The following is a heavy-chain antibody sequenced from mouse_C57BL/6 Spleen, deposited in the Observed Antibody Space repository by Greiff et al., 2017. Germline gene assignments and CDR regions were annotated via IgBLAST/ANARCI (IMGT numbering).Heavy chain of an antibody. Sequence: EVKLVESGGGLVKPGGSLTLSCAASGFTFSDYGMHWVRQAPEKGLEWVAYISSGSSTIYYADTVKGRFTISRDNAKNTLFLQMTSLRSEDTAMYYCAREDYDEGFAYWGQGTLVTVSA. D-gene: IGHD2-4*01. CDR1: GFTFSDYG. J-gene: IGHJ3*01. V-gene: IGHV5-17*01. CDR2: ISSGSSTI. CDR3: AREDYDEGFAY.